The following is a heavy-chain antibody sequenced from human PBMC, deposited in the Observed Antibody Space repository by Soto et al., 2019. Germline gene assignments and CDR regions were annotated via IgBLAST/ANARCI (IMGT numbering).Heavy chain of an antibody. V-gene: IGHV3-9*01. CDR3: AKDIRAIDYYYYMDV. J-gene: IGHJ6*03. CDR2: ISWNSGSI. Sequence: PGGSLRLSCAASGFTFDDYAMHWVRQAPGKGLEWVSGISWNSGSIGYADSVKGRFTISRDNAKNSLYLQMNSLRAEDTALYYCAKDIRAIDYYYYMDVWGKGTTVTVSS. CDR1: GFTFDDYA.